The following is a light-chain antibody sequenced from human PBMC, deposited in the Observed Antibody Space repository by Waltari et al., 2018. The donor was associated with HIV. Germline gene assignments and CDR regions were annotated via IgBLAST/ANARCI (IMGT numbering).Light chain of an antibody. J-gene: IGLJ2*01. V-gene: IGLV2-14*01. CDR1: SSDVGGYNY. CDR2: DVS. Sequence: QSALTQPASVSGSPGQSITISCTGTSSDVGGYNYVSWYQQHPGKAPKLMIYDVSNRPSGVSMRFSGSKSGNTASLTISGLQAEDEADYYCSSYTSSSTFYVVFGGGTKLTVL. CDR3: SSYTSSSTFYVV.